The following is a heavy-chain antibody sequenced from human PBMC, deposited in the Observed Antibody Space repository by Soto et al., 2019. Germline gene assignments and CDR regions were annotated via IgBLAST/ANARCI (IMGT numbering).Heavy chain of an antibody. D-gene: IGHD6-13*01. V-gene: IGHV3-33*01. Sequence: QVQLVESGGGVVQPGRSLRLSCAASGFTFSSYGMHWVRQAPGKGLEWVAVIWYDGSNKYYADSVKGRFTISRDNSKNTLDLQMNSLSAEDTAVYYCARGEYGYSSSWYSDFWGQGSLVTVSS. CDR1: GFTFSSYG. J-gene: IGHJ4*02. CDR3: ARGEYGYSSSWYSDF. CDR2: IWYDGSNK.